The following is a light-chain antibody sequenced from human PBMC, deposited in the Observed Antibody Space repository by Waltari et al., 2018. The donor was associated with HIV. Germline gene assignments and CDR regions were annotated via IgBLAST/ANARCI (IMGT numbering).Light chain of an antibody. CDR2: DDT. Sequence: QSLLTQPPSVSGTLGQRVTISCTGSSSNIGAGYDVHWYQQIPGTAPRLLIYDDTNRPSGVPERFSGSRSGASASLAITGLQAEDEADYYCQSFDDNLEGVFGGGTRLTVL. CDR3: QSFDDNLEGV. CDR1: SSNIGAGYD. J-gene: IGLJ3*02. V-gene: IGLV1-40*01.